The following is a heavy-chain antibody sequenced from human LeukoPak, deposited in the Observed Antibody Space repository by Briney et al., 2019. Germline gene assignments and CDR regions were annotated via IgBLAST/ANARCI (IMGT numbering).Heavy chain of an antibody. CDR3: AKDRSDIVVVPGETLDY. V-gene: IGHV1-18*01. D-gene: IGHD2-2*01. Sequence: ASVKVSCKASGYTFTSYGISWVRQAPGQGLEWMGWISAYNGNTNYAQKLQGRVTMTTDTSTSTAYMELRSLRSDDTAVYYCAKDRSDIVVVPGETLDYWGQGTLVTVSS. J-gene: IGHJ4*02. CDR1: GYTFTSYG. CDR2: ISAYNGNT.